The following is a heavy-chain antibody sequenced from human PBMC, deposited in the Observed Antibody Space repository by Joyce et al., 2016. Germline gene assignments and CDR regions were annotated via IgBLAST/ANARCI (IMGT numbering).Heavy chain of an antibody. V-gene: IGHV3-30*18. D-gene: IGHD6-25*01. CDR1: GLTLSNYG. CDR2: ISYDGMYK. J-gene: IGHJ4*02. Sequence: QMQLVESGGGVVQPGRSLRLSCAASGLTLSNYGVHWVRQAPGKGREWVAVISYDGMYKYYADSVKGRFTISRDNSKNTVFLEMNSLRTEDTAVYYCAKILTATYSSGWFLDYWGQGTLVTVSS. CDR3: AKILTATYSSGWFLDY.